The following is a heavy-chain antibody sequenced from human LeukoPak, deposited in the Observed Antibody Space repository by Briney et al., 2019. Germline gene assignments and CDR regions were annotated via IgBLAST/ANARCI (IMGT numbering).Heavy chain of an antibody. Sequence: PSQTLSLTCTVSGGSISSGGYYWSWIRQHPGKGLEWIGSIYYSGSTYYNPSLKSRVTISVDTSKNQFSLKLSSVTAADTAVYYCASESGPPLRFDPWGQGTLVTVSS. CDR3: ASESGPPLRFDP. J-gene: IGHJ5*02. CDR1: GGSISSGGYY. CDR2: IYYSGST. V-gene: IGHV4-30-2*03. D-gene: IGHD5-12*01.